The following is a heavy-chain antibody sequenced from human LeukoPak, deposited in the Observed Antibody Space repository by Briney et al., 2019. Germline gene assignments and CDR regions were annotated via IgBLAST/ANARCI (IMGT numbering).Heavy chain of an antibody. D-gene: IGHD3-3*01. Sequence: GSLRLSCAASGFTFSKYAMTWVRQAPGKGLDWVSSITANGDRTYYADSVKGRFTISRDNSRNTLYLQMSSLRAEDTALYYCATFGVIVRNNYLDYWGQGALVAVSS. J-gene: IGHJ4*02. CDR1: GFTFSKYA. CDR2: ITANGDRT. V-gene: IGHV3-23*01. CDR3: ATFGVIVRNNYLDY.